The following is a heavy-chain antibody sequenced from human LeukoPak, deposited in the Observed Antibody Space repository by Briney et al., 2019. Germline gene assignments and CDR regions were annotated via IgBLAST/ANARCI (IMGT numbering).Heavy chain of an antibody. CDR2: ISGSGGST. D-gene: IGHD2-2*03. CDR1: GFTFSTYA. Sequence: PGGSLRLSCAASGFTFSTYAMIWVRQAPGKGLEWVSAISGSGGSTYYADSVKGRFTISRDNSKNTLYLQMNSLRAEDTAVYYCAKQRNGYCSSTSCYANYFDYWGQGTLVTVSS. CDR3: AKQRNGYCSSTSCYANYFDY. V-gene: IGHV3-23*01. J-gene: IGHJ4*02.